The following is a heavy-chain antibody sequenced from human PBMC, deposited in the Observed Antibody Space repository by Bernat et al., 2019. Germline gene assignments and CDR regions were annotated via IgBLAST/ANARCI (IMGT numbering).Heavy chain of an antibody. V-gene: IGHV4-4*02. CDR3: ARDGSLYSSSWYLDY. Sequence: QVQLQESGPGLVKPSQTLSLTCTVSGGSISSGNWWSWVRQPPGKGLEWIGEIYHSGSTNYNPSLKSRVTISVDKSKNQFSLKLSSVTAADTAVYYCARDGSLYSSSWYLDYWGQGTLVTVSS. D-gene: IGHD6-13*01. J-gene: IGHJ4*02. CDR2: IYHSGST. CDR1: GGSISSGNW.